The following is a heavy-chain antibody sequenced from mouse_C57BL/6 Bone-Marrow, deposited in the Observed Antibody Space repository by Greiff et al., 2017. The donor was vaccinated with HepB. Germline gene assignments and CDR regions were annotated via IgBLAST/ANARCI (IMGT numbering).Heavy chain of an antibody. D-gene: IGHD2-1*01. V-gene: IGHV1-54*01. CDR1: GYAFTNYL. J-gene: IGHJ2*01. CDR2: INPGSGGT. Sequence: QVQLQQSGAELVRPGTSVKVSCKASGYAFTNYLIEWVKQRPGQGLEWIGVINPGSGGTNYNEKFKGKATLTADKSSSTAYMQLSSLTSEDSAVYFCARPIYYGNYFDYWGQGTTLTVSS. CDR3: ARPIYYGNYFDY.